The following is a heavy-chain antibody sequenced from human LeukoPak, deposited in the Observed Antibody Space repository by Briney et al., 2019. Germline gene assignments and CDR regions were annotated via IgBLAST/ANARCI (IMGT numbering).Heavy chain of an antibody. V-gene: IGHV1-69*13. J-gene: IGHJ4*02. Sequence: GASVKVSFKASGGTFSSYATSWVRQAPGQGLEWMGGIIPIFGAANYAQKFQGRVTITADESTSTAYMELSSLRSEDTAVYYCARGGNGYGYDYWGQGTLVTVSS. CDR2: IIPIFGAA. CDR3: ARGGNGYGYDY. D-gene: IGHD5-18*01. CDR1: GGTFSSYA.